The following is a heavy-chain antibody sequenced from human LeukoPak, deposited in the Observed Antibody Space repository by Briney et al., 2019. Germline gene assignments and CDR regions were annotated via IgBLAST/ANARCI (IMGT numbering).Heavy chain of an antibody. CDR3: AKDRTGSSWLGGAFDI. CDR2: ISYDGSNK. Sequence: PGGSLRLSCAASGFTFSSYAMHWVRQAPGKGLEWVAVISYDGSNKYYADSVKGRFTISRDNSKNTLYLQMNSLRAEDTAVYYCAKDRTGSSWLGGAFDIWGQGTMVTVSS. CDR1: GFTFSSYA. V-gene: IGHV3-30-3*01. J-gene: IGHJ3*02. D-gene: IGHD6-13*01.